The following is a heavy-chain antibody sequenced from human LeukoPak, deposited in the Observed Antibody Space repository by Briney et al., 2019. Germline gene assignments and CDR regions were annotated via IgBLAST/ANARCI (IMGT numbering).Heavy chain of an antibody. Sequence: PSETLSLTCAVYGGSFSGYYWSWIRQPPGKGLEWLGEINHSGSTNYNPSLKGRVTISVDTSKNQFSLKLSSVTAADTAVYYCARLYSGYADYWGQGTLVTVSS. CDR2: INHSGST. D-gene: IGHD5-12*01. V-gene: IGHV4-34*01. CDR1: GGSFSGYY. CDR3: ARLYSGYADY. J-gene: IGHJ4*02.